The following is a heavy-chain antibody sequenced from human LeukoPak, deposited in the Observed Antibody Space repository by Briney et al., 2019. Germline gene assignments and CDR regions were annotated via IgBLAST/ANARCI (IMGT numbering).Heavy chain of an antibody. V-gene: IGHV4-34*01. Sequence: GSLRLSCAASGFTFSSYWMSWVRQAPGKGLEWIGEINHSGSTNYNPSLKSRVTISVDTSKNQFSLKLSSVTAADTAVYYCARGNSSRYYFDYWGQGTLVTVSS. CDR1: GFTFSSYW. CDR3: ARGNSSRYYFDY. J-gene: IGHJ4*02. D-gene: IGHD6-13*01. CDR2: INHSGST.